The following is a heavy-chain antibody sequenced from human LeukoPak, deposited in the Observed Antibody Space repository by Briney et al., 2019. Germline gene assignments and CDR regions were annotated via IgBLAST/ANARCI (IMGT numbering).Heavy chain of an antibody. V-gene: IGHV1-69*04. CDR1: GGTFSSYA. Sequence: SVEVSCKASGGTFSSYAISWVRQAPGQGLEWMGRIIPILGIANYAQKFQGRVTITADKSTSTAYMELSSLRSEDTAVYYCARDPPWGVPYYFDYWGQGTLVTVSS. J-gene: IGHJ4*02. CDR2: IIPILGIA. D-gene: IGHD3-16*01. CDR3: ARDPPWGVPYYFDY.